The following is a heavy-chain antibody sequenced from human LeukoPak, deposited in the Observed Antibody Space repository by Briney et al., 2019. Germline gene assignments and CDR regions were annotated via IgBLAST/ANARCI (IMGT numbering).Heavy chain of an antibody. CDR3: ATGNYYGSGSYSPIDY. Sequence: ASVKVSCTVSVYTLTELSMHWVRQGPGKGVEWMGDFDPEDGETIYAQKFQGRVTMTEDTSTDTAYMELSSLRSEDTAVYYCATGNYYGSGSYSPIDYWGQGTLVTVSS. CDR1: VYTLTELS. V-gene: IGHV1-24*01. D-gene: IGHD3-10*01. CDR2: FDPEDGET. J-gene: IGHJ4*02.